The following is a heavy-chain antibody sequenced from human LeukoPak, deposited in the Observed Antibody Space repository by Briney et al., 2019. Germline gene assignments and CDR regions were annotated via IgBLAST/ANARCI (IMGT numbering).Heavy chain of an antibody. CDR1: GFIFSTYW. CDR2: IKQDGSEK. D-gene: IGHD6-6*01. Sequence: PGGSLRLSCEASGFIFSTYWISWVRQAPGKGLEWVANIKQDGSEKYYVDSVKGRFTISRDNAETSLYLQMNSLRAEDTAVYYCARPLAYSSSSGPVGYWGRGTLVTVS. J-gene: IGHJ4*02. CDR3: ARPLAYSSSSGPVGY. V-gene: IGHV3-7*01.